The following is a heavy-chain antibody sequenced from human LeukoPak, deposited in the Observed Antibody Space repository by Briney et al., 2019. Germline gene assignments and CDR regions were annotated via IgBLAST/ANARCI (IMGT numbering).Heavy chain of an antibody. V-gene: IGHV1-18*01. J-gene: IGHJ3*02. D-gene: IGHD2-21*02. CDR3: ARLLGACGGDYYSPGSFDI. CDR1: GYTFTSYG. CDR2: ISAYNGNT. Sequence: GASVKVSCKASGYTFTSYGISWVRQAPGQGLEWMGWISAYNGNTNYAQKLQGRVTMTTDTTTSTAYMELRSLRSDDTAVYYCARLLGACGGDYYSPGSFDIWGQGTMVTVSS.